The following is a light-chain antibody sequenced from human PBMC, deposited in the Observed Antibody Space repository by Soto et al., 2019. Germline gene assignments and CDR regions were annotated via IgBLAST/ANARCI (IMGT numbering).Light chain of an antibody. V-gene: IGLV2-14*01. J-gene: IGLJ3*02. CDR1: SSDVGGYDY. CDR3: FSYAGSLTLL. CDR2: EVS. Sequence: QSALTQPASVSGSPGQSITISCTGSSSDVGGYDYVSWYQQHPGKAPKLMIYEVSNRPSGVSNRFSGSKSGNTASLTISGLKGEDEGYYSCFSYAGSLTLLFGGGTTLP.